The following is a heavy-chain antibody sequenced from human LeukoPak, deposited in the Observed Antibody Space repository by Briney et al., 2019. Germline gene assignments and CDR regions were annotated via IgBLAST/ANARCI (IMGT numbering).Heavy chain of an antibody. CDR2: IYHSGST. Sequence: PSQTLSLTCAVSGGSISSGGYSWSWIRQPPGKGLEWIGYIYHSGSTYYNPSLKSRVTISVDRPKNQFSLKLSSVTAADTAVYYCARRGKSDAFDIWGQGTMVTVSS. V-gene: IGHV4-30-2*01. CDR3: ARRGKSDAFDI. CDR1: GGSISSGGYS. J-gene: IGHJ3*02. D-gene: IGHD3-16*01.